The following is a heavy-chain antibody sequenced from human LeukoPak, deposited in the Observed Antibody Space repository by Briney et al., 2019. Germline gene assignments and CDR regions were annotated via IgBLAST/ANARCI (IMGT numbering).Heavy chain of an antibody. CDR2: IYSGGST. V-gene: IGHV3-66*01. J-gene: IGHJ4*02. Sequence: GGSLRLSCAASGFTVSSNYMSWVRQAPGKGLEWVSVIYSGGSTYYADSVKGRFTISRDNSKNTLYLQMNSLRAEDTAVYYCAGDSSGYYYVYHYRGQGTLVTVSS. D-gene: IGHD3-22*01. CDR1: GFTVSSNY. CDR3: AGDSSGYYYVYHY.